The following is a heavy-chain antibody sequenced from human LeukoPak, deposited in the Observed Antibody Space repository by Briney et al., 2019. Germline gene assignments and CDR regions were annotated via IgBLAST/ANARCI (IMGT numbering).Heavy chain of an antibody. CDR3: ARLNRGTYLDY. D-gene: IGHD3-16*01. J-gene: IGHJ4*02. Sequence: SGPALVQPTQTLTLTCTFSGFSLSTSRMRVSWIRQPSGKALEWLARLDWDDDKFYSTSLKTRLTISKATSKSHVVLTMTNMYPVDTATYYCARLNRGTYLDYWGQGTLVTVSS. V-gene: IGHV2-70*04. CDR2: LDWDDDK. CDR1: GFSLSTSRMR.